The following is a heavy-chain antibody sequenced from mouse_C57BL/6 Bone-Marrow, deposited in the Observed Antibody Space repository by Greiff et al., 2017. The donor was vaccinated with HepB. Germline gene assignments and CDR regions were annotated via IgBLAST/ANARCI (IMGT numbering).Heavy chain of an antibody. CDR2: ISDGGSYT. CDR3: ASPYYGSSYDYAMDY. J-gene: IGHJ4*01. V-gene: IGHV5-4*03. D-gene: IGHD1-1*01. CDR1: GFTFSSYA. Sequence: EVNVVESGGGLVKPGGSLKLSCAASGFTFSSYAMSWVRQTPEKRLEWVATISDGGSYTYYPDNVKGRFTISRDNAKNNLYLQMSHLKSEDTAMYDCASPYYGSSYDYAMDYWCQGTSVTVSS.